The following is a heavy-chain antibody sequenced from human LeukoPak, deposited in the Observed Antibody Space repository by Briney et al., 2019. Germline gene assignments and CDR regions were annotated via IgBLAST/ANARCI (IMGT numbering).Heavy chain of an antibody. Sequence: GGSLRLSCAASGFTFSSYWMSWVRQAPGKGLEWVARISDDSTYTNYADSVKGRFSISRDNAKKSLYLQMDSLRAEDTAVYYCARDMTALDYWGPGTLVTVSS. V-gene: IGHV3-7*01. CDR2: ISDDSTYT. J-gene: IGHJ4*02. D-gene: IGHD2-21*02. CDR1: GFTFSSYW. CDR3: ARDMTALDY.